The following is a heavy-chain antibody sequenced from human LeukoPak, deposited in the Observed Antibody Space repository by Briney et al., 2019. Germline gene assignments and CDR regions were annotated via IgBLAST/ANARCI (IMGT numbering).Heavy chain of an antibody. J-gene: IGHJ6*03. CDR1: GGSISSYY. CDR3: ARRSRNYYGSGSYRSPYYYYYMDV. D-gene: IGHD3-10*01. CDR2: IYYSGST. V-gene: IGHV4-59*12. Sequence: SETLSLTCTVSGGSISSYYWSWIRQPPGKGLEWIGYIYYSGSTNYNPSLKSRVTISVDTSKNQFSLKLSSVTAADTAVYYCARRSRNYYGSGSYRSPYYYYYMDVWGKGTTVTISS.